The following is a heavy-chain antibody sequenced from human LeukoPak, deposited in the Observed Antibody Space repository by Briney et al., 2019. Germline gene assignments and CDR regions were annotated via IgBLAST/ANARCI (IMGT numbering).Heavy chain of an antibody. J-gene: IGHJ4*02. CDR1: GTSITWGYY. Sequence: PSETLSLTCSVSGTSITWGYYWGWIRQPPGKGLEWIASVYYSGSSDYNPSLKSRVTMSVDTSNNHFSLKPSSVTAADTAVYYCARGSSREARPFDYWGQGTLVTVSS. CDR3: ARGSSREARPFDY. D-gene: IGHD6-6*01. V-gene: IGHV4-38-2*02. CDR2: VYYSGSS.